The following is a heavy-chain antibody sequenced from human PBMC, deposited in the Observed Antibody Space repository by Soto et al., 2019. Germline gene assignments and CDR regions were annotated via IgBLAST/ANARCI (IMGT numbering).Heavy chain of an antibody. V-gene: IGHV1-3*01. CDR3: ARSSGYYYPEY. D-gene: IGHD3-22*01. CDR1: GYTFTNYA. J-gene: IGHJ4*02. CDR2: INAGNGNT. Sequence: QVQLVQSGAEVKKPGASVKVSRKASGYTFTNYAMHWVRQAPGQRLEWMGWINAGNGNTKYSQQFQGRVTITRDTSASTAYMELSSLRSEDTAVYYCARSSGYYYPEYWGQGTLVTVYS.